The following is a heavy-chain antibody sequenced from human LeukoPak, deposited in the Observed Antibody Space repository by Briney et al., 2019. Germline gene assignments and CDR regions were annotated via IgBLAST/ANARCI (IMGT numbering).Heavy chain of an antibody. D-gene: IGHD1/OR15-1a*01. CDR1: GFTFSSHG. V-gene: IGHV3-33*01. J-gene: IGHJ4*02. CDR2: IWYDVSDK. Sequence: GRSLRLSCVASGFTFSSHGMHWIRQAPGKGLEWVAVIWYDVSDKYYADSVKGRFIISRDNSKNTLDLQMNSLRAEDTAVYYCARWGNNKILDYWGQGTLVTVSS. CDR3: ARWGNNKILDY.